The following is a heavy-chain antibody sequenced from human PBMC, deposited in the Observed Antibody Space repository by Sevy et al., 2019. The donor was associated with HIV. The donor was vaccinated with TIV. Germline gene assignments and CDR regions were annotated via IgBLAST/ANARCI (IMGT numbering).Heavy chain of an antibody. J-gene: IGHJ4*02. CDR3: ASRNGYSSSWYLDY. D-gene: IGHD6-13*01. CDR1: GFTFSSYS. Sequence: GGSLRLSCAASGFTFSSYSMNWVRQAPGKGLELVSSISSSSSYIYYADSVKGRFTISRDNAKNSLYLQMNSLRAEDTAVYYCASRNGYSSSWYLDYWGQGTLVTVSS. V-gene: IGHV3-21*01. CDR2: ISSSSSYI.